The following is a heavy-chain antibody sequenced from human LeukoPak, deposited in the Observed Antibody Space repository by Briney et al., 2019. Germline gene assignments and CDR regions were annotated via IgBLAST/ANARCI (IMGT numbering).Heavy chain of an antibody. D-gene: IGHD6-13*01. V-gene: IGHV4-31*03. CDR3: ARGDSSWYNSHVLCGFDI. J-gene: IGHJ3*02. Sequence: PSETLSLTCTVSGGSISDAAYYWSWIRQHPGEGLKWIGYIYYSGSTSYNPSLKSRVTISVDTSKNQFSLKLSSVTAADTAVYYCARGDSSWYNSHVLCGFDIWGQGTMVTVSS. CDR2: IYYSGST. CDR1: GGSISDAAYY.